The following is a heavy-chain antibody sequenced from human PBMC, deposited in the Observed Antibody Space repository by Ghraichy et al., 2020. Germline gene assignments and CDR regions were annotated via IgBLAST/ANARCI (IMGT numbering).Heavy chain of an antibody. CDR3: ARAGVYGMDV. D-gene: IGHD3-3*01. V-gene: IGHV4-4*09. J-gene: IGHJ6*02. CDR1: GGSISRYY. Sequence: SQTLSLTCTVSGGSISRYYWSWIRQPPGKVLEWIGYIYSSGSTDYNSSLKSRVSISVDTSTNQFSLKLKLSSVTAADTAVYYCARAGVYGMDVWGQGTTVTVSS. CDR2: IYSSGST.